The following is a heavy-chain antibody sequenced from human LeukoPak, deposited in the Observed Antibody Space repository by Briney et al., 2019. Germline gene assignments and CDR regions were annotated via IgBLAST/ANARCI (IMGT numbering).Heavy chain of an antibody. J-gene: IGHJ4*02. Sequence: GGSLRLSCAASGFTFDDYAMHWVRQAPGKGLEWVSLISWDGGSTYYADSVKGRLTISRDNSKNSLYLQMNSLRAEDTALYYYAKDIDSSSSRGRGGFDYWGQGTLVTVSS. CDR3: AKDIDSSSSRGRGGFDY. CDR2: ISWDGGST. V-gene: IGHV3-43D*04. D-gene: IGHD6-6*01. CDR1: GFTFDDYA.